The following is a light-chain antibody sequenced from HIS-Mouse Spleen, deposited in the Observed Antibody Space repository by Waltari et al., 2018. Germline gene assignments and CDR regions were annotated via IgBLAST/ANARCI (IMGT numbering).Light chain of an antibody. Sequence: SYELTQPPSVSVSPGHTARLLCSGDALPKPYAYWYQQKSGHAPVLVIYEDSKRPSGIPERFCGSSSGKMATLTISGAQVEDEADYYCYSTDSSGNHRVFGGGTKLTVL. CDR1: ALPKPY. J-gene: IGLJ2*01. CDR3: YSTDSSGNHRV. CDR2: EDS. V-gene: IGLV3-10*01.